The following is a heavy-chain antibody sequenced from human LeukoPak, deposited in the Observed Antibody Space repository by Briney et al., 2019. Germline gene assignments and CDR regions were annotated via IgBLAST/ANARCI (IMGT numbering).Heavy chain of an antibody. D-gene: IGHD5-18*01. CDR2: ISSSSVYI. CDR3: ARDRRVQLWSPAGFDY. V-gene: IGHV3-21*01. J-gene: IGHJ4*02. Sequence: PGGSLRLSCAASGFTSNTYTMNWVRQAPGKGLEWVSSISSSSVYIYYADSVKGRFTISRDNAKNSLYLQMNSLRAEDTAVYYCARDRRVQLWSPAGFDYWGQGTLVTVSS. CDR1: GFTSNTYT.